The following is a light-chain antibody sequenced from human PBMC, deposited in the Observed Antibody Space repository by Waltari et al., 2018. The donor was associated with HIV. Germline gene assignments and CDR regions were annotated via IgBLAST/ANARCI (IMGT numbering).Light chain of an antibody. V-gene: IGLV3-19*01. CDR2: GKN. J-gene: IGLJ2*01. CDR3: NSRDSSGKRV. CDR1: SLRSYY. Sequence: SSELTQDPAVSVALGQTVRITCQGDSLRSYYESWYQQKPGQAPVLVIYGKNNRPSGIPDRFSGSSSGNTASLTITGAQAEDEADYYCNSRDSSGKRVFGGGTKLTVL.